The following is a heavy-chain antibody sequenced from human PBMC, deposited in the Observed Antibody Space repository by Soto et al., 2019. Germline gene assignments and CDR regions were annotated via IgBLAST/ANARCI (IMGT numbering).Heavy chain of an antibody. CDR2: IIPIFGTA. CDR1: GGTFSSYA. V-gene: IGHV1-69*06. CDR3: ARDTWFGELKENYYYYYYGMDV. D-gene: IGHD3-10*01. J-gene: IGHJ6*02. Sequence: QVQLVQSGAEVKKPGSSVKVSCKASGGTFSSYAISWVRQAPGQGLEWMGGIIPIFGTANYAQKFQGRVTITADKSTSTAYMELSSLRSEDTAVYYCARDTWFGELKENYYYYYYGMDVWGQGTTVTVSS.